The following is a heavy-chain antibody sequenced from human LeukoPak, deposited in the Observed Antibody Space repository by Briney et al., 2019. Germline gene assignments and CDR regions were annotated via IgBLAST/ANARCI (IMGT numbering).Heavy chain of an antibody. CDR3: ARETIVVMPEYAFDI. D-gene: IGHD2-21*02. V-gene: IGHV3-20*04. Sequence: GGSLRLSCAASGFTFDDYGMSWVRQAPGKGLEWVSGINWNGGSTGYADSVKGRFTISRDNAKNSLYLQMNSLRAEDTALYYCARETIVVMPEYAFDIWGQGTMVTVSS. CDR1: GFTFDDYG. CDR2: INWNGGST. J-gene: IGHJ3*02.